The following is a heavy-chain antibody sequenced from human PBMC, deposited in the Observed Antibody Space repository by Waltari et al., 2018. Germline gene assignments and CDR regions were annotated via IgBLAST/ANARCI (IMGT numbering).Heavy chain of an antibody. Sequence: QVQLVQSGAEVKKPGASVKVSCKASGYTFTSYYMHWVRQAPGQGLEWMGIINPSGGSTSYAQKFQGRVTMTRDTSTSTVYMELSSLRSDDTAVYYCTRDDYSIYGDWGQGSLVTVSS. V-gene: IGHV1-46*01. CDR1: GYTFTSYY. CDR3: TRDDYSIYGD. D-gene: IGHD4-4*01. J-gene: IGHJ4*02. CDR2: INPSGGST.